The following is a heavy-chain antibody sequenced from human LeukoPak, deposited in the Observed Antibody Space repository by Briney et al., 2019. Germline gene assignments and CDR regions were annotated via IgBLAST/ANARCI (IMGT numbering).Heavy chain of an antibody. V-gene: IGHV3-9*01. Sequence: GGSLRLSCAASGLTFYDYAMHWVRQAPGKGLEWVSGITWNSGTIAHADSVKGRFTISRDNAKNSLYLQVNSLRSEDTALYYCAAGAGIIRYWGQGTLVTVSS. J-gene: IGHJ4*02. CDR2: ITWNSGTI. CDR1: GLTFYDYA. CDR3: AAGAGIIRY. D-gene: IGHD3-10*01.